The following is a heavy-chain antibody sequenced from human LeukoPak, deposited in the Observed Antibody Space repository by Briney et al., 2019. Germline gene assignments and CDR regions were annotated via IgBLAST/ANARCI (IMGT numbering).Heavy chain of an antibody. D-gene: IGHD3-10*01. V-gene: IGHV4-59*01. Sequence: SETLSLTCTVSGGSISSYYWSWIRQPPGKGLEWIGYIYYSGSANYNPSLQSRVTISVDTSKNQFSLKLSSVTAADTAVYYCARAPITMVRGVISGFDYWGQGTLVTVSS. CDR3: ARAPITMVRGVISGFDY. CDR1: GGSISSYY. CDR2: IYYSGSA. J-gene: IGHJ4*02.